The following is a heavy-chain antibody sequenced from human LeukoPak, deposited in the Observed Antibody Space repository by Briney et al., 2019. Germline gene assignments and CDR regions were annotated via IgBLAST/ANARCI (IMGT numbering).Heavy chain of an antibody. CDR2: IYHSGST. CDR1: GYSITSGYY. V-gene: IGHV4-38-2*01. J-gene: IGHJ4*02. D-gene: IGHD6-13*01. CDR3: ARVDLTAPGLYYFDY. Sequence: PSETLSLTCAVSGYSITSGYYWGWIRQPPGKGLEWIGSIYHSGSTYYNPSLKSRVTISVDTSKNQFSLKLSSVTAADTAVYYCARVDLTAPGLYYFDYWGQGTLVTVSS.